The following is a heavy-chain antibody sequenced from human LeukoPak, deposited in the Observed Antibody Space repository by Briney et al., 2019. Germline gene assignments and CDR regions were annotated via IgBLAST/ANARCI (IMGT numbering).Heavy chain of an antibody. J-gene: IGHJ4*02. V-gene: IGHV3-48*02. CDR1: GFTFSSYS. CDR2: ISSSSSTI. D-gene: IGHD2-2*01. Sequence: GGSLRLSCAASGFTFSSYSMNWVRQAPGKGLGWVSYISSSSSTIYYADSVKGRFTISRDNAKNSLYLQMDSLRDEDTAVYYCARDRDIVVVPTRLDYWGQGTLVTVSS. CDR3: ARDRDIVVVPTRLDY.